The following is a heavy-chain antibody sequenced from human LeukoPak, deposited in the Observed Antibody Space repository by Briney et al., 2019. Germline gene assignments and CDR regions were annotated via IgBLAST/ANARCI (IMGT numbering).Heavy chain of an antibody. CDR1: GGSISSSSYY. D-gene: IGHD3-22*01. V-gene: IGHV4-39*01. CDR3: ARHFSGSSSYYGRDYYYMDV. CDR2: IYYSGST. J-gene: IGHJ6*03. Sequence: SETLSLTCTVSGGSISSSSYYWGWIRQPPGKGLEWIGSIYYSGSTYFNPSLKSRVPFFVDTSKNQFSLKVTSVTAADTAVYYCARHFSGSSSYYGRDYYYMDVWGKGTTVIVSS.